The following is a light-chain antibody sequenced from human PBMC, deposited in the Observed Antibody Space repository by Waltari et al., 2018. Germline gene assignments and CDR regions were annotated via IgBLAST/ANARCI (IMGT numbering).Light chain of an antibody. J-gene: IGLJ2*01. V-gene: IGLV2-8*01. CDR3: SSYAASNRLV. CDR2: EVT. CDR1: SSDIGTYHH. Sequence: QSALTQPPSTSGSPGQSVTISCTGTSSDIGTYHHVSWYQQHPGKAPKLMIYEVTKRPSGVPDRFSASKSGNTASLTVSGLQAEDEADYYCSSYAASNRLVFGGGTKLTVL.